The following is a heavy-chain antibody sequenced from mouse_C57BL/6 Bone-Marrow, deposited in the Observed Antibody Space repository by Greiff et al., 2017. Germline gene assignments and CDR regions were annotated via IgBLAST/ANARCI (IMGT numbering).Heavy chain of an antibody. CDR1: GYTFTSYG. J-gene: IGHJ4*01. V-gene: IGHV1-81*01. CDR2: IYPRSGNT. D-gene: IGHD1-1*01. Sequence: QVQLQQSGAELARPGASVKLSCKASGYTFTSYGISWVKQRTGQGLEWIGEIYPRSGNTYYNEKFKGKATLTADKSSSTAYMELLSLTSEDSAVYFCAIVTTVVATGAMDYWGQGTSVTVSS. CDR3: AIVTTVVATGAMDY.